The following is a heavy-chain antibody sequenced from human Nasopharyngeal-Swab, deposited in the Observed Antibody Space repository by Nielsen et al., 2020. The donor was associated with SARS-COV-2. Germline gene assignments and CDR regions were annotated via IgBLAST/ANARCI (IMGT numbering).Heavy chain of an antibody. J-gene: IGHJ5*02. Sequence: GSLRLSCTVSGVSFSSPYWSWIRQPPGQGLEWIGYISHNSGTNYNPSLKSRVTMFMDTSKNQFSLKLRSVTAADTAVYYCAKEGATGWFDPWGQGTLVTVSS. CDR1: GVSFSSPY. CDR2: ISHNSGT. CDR3: AKEGATGWFDP. V-gene: IGHV4-59*11.